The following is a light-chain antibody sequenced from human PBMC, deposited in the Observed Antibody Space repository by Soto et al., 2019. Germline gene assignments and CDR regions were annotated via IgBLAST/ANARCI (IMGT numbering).Light chain of an antibody. J-gene: IGLJ3*02. CDR2: GNS. CDR3: KAWDNSLNAWV. CDR1: SSNIGAGYV. Sequence: QAVVTQPPSVSGAPGQRVTISCTGSSSNIGAGYVVHWYQQLPGTAPKLLIYGNSNRPSGVPDQFSGSKSGTSASLAITGLQSEDEDDYYCKAWDNSLNAWVFGGGTKVTVL. V-gene: IGLV1-40*01.